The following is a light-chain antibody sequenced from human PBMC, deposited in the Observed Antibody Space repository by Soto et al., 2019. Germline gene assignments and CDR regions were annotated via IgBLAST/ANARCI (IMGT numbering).Light chain of an antibody. J-gene: IGKJ1*01. Sequence: EIVMTQSPATLSVSPGERATLSCRASQSVSSNLAWYQQKPGQAPRHLIYGASTRATGIPARFSVSGSGTEFDLTIGCLQSEDFAVFDCQQYNNCLGTFGQGTKVEIK. V-gene: IGKV3-15*01. CDR2: GAS. CDR3: QQYNNCLGT. CDR1: QSVSSN.